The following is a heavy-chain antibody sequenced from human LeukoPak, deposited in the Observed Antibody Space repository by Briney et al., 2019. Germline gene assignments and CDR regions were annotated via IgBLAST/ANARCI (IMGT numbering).Heavy chain of an antibody. D-gene: IGHD4-23*01. V-gene: IGHV1-18*01. CDR2: ISTYTGRA. CDR3: GRADGTNSGTNAFDV. Sequence: ASVKVSCKTSGYTFNVYDIFWVRQAPGHGLDYVGWISTYTGRANYAQKFQGRVSMITDTSTSTAYLELTNLTSSDTGLYYCGRADGTNSGTNAFDVWGLGTMVTVAS. CDR1: GYTFNVYD. J-gene: IGHJ3*01.